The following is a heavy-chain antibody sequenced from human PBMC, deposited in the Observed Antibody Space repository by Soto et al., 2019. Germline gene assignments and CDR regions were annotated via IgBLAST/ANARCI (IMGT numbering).Heavy chain of an antibody. J-gene: IGHJ6*03. Sequence: TGGSLRLSCAASGFTFSSYGMHWVRQAPGKGLEWVAVISYDGSNKYYADSVKGRFTISRDNSKNTLYLQMNSLRAEDTAVYYCAKDSSSWHYYYYYYMDVWGKGTTVTVSS. V-gene: IGHV3-30*18. D-gene: IGHD6-13*01. CDR2: ISYDGSNK. CDR3: AKDSSSWHYYYYYYMDV. CDR1: GFTFSSYG.